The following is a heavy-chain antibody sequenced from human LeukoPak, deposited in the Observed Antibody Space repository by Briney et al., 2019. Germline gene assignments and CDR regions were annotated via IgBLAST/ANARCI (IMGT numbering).Heavy chain of an antibody. D-gene: IGHD6-19*01. CDR1: GYTFFGYY. V-gene: IGHV1-46*01. J-gene: IGHJ5*02. CDR3: ARDRSRAVAGTAVGGPDRYWFDP. Sequence: ASVKVSCKTSGYTFFGYYIHWVRQAPGQGLEWMGIINPGGGSTSYAQKFQGRVTMTRDMSTSTVYMELSSLRSEDTAVYYCARDRSRAVAGTAVGGPDRYWFDPSGQGTLVTVSS. CDR2: INPGGGST.